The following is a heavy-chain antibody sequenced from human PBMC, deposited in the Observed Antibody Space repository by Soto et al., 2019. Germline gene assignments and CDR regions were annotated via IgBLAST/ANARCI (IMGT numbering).Heavy chain of an antibody. V-gene: IGHV4-39*01. J-gene: IGHJ4*02. D-gene: IGHD3-22*01. CDR1: GGSISSKIYY. CDR3: ARQHYYDSSGYYTWN. CDR2: VHYSGST. Sequence: TLSLTCSVSGGSISSKIYYWGWIRQPPGKGLEWIATVHYSGSTYYTPSLKSRVTISADTSNNQFSLRLNSVTAADTAVYYCARQHYYDSSGYYTWNWGQG.